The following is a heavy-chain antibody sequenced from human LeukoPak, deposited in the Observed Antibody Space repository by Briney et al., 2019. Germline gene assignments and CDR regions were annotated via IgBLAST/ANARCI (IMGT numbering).Heavy chain of an antibody. J-gene: IGHJ4*02. D-gene: IGHD3-10*01. CDR3: AREAGSLFNY. V-gene: IGHV1-2*02. CDR2: INPNSGGT. CDR1: GYTFTGYY. Sequence: ASVKVSCKASGYTFTGYYMHWVRQAPGQGLEWMGWINPNSGGTNYAQKFQGRVTMTTDTSTSTAYMELRSLRSDDTAVYYCAREAGSLFNYWGQGTLVTVSS.